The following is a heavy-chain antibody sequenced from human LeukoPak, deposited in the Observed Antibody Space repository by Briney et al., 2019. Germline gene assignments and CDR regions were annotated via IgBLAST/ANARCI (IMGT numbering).Heavy chain of an antibody. D-gene: IGHD4-23*01. CDR2: ISAYNGNT. Sequence: GASVKVSCKASGYTFTSYGISWVRQAPGQGLEWMGWISAYNGNTNYAQKLQGRVTMTTDTSTSTAYMELRSLRSDDTAVYYCARDGLHRIHGYGGWFDSWGQGTLVTVSS. J-gene: IGHJ5*01. CDR1: GYTFTSYG. CDR3: ARDGLHRIHGYGGWFDS. V-gene: IGHV1-18*01.